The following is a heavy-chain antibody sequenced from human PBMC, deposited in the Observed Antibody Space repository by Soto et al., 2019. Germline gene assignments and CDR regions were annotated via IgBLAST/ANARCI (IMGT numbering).Heavy chain of an antibody. Sequence: ALSRTGGGRGGSVTSCRLLRARNPQLPGKGLEWVGYIYYSGKTYYNPSLKSRVTISLDTSKNHFSLDLTSVTAADSAVYYCTSTPIEYCSGGSCYDYWGQGTLVTVSS. V-gene: IGHV4-31*11. CDR3: TSTPIEYCSGGSCYDY. J-gene: IGHJ4*02. CDR2: IYYSGKT. D-gene: IGHD2-15*01. CDR1: GGSVTSCRLL.